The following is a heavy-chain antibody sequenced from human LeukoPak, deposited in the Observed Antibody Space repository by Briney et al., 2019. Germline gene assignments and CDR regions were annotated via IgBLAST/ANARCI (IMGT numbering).Heavy chain of an antibody. J-gene: IGHJ4*02. Sequence: GGSLRLSCAASGLTFTTYWMSWVRQAPGKGLEWVATIKSDGSEKYYVDSVKGRFTVSRDNAKNSLYLQMNSLRADDTAVYYCARGGWAPDYWGQGTLVTVSS. CDR1: GLTFTTYW. V-gene: IGHV3-7*01. CDR3: ARGGWAPDY. D-gene: IGHD5-12*01. CDR2: IKSDGSEK.